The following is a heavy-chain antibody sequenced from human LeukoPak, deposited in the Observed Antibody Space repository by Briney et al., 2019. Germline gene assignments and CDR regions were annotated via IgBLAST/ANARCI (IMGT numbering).Heavy chain of an antibody. J-gene: IGHJ4*02. Sequence: GASVKVSCKTSGFTLTSNGISWVRQAPGQGLEWMGWINAYNGKTNYPQKFQDRVTMTTDTSTSTAYLELRNLRSDDTAVYYCARDSHDYCDYWGQGTLVTVSS. CDR1: GFTLTSNG. CDR2: INAYNGKT. V-gene: IGHV1-18*01. CDR3: ARDSHDYCDY.